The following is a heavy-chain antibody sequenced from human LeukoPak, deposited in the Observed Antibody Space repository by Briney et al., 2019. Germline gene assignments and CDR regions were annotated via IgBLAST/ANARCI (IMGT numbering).Heavy chain of an antibody. CDR1: GGSISSYY. J-gene: IGHJ3*02. CDR2: VYYSGTT. V-gene: IGHV4-59*01. D-gene: IGHD1-1*01. CDR3: ARDPQGGTTSDAFDI. Sequence: PSETLSLTCTVSGGSISSYYWSWIRQPPGKGLEWIGYVYYSGTTNYNPSLKSRVTISVDTSKNQFSLKLSSVTAADTAVYSCARDPQGGTTSDAFDIWGQGTMVTVFS.